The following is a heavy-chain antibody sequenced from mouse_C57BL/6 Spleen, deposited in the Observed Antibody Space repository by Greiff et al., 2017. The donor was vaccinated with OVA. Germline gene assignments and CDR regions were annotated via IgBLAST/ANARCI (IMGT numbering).Heavy chain of an antibody. CDR3: ARDTTVGEFDY. D-gene: IGHD1-1*01. J-gene: IGHJ2*01. CDR2: ILPGSGST. V-gene: IGHV1-9*01. CDR1: CSPFTGSW. Sequence: QVPLQPSGAALMQPGASVQLSCTATCSPFTGSWLACVKPRPGHGLALIGEILPGSGSTNYNEKFKGKATFTADTSSNTAYMQLSSLTTEDSAIYYCARDTTVGEFDYWGQGTTLTVSS.